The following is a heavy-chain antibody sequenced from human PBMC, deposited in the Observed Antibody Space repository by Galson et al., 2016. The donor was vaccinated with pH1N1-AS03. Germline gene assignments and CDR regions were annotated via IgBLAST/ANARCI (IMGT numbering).Heavy chain of an antibody. J-gene: IGHJ4*02. D-gene: IGHD3-10*02. CDR1: GGAFSGYL. Sequence: TLSLTCAVYGGAFSGYLWTWIRQAPGKGLEWIGEMKDSGTTNYNPSLKSRVVISLDTSKRQFSLNLTSMTAADTAVYYCARGSTDYSVSGSHYWRLGASMDYWGQGILVTVSS. V-gene: IGHV4-34*01. CDR2: MKDSGTT. CDR3: ARGSTDYSVSGSHYWRLGASMDY.